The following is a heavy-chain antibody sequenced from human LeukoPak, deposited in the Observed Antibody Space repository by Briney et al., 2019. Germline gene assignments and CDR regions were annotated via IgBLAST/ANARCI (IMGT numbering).Heavy chain of an antibody. CDR1: GFTFSTYS. J-gene: IGHJ4*02. CDR3: ARDCSGRNWARDFDY. Sequence: GSLRLSCAASGFTFSTYSMKWVRQAPGEGLEWVSYISSNSRTIYYADSVKGRFTMSRDNDKNSMYLQMNSLRAEDTAVYYCARDCSGRNWARDFDYWGQGTLVTVSS. D-gene: IGHD2-15*01. CDR2: ISSNSRTI. V-gene: IGHV3-48*01.